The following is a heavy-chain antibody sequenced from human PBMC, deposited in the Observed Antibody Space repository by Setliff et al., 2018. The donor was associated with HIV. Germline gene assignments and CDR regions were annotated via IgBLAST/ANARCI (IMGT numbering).Heavy chain of an antibody. J-gene: IGHJ4*02. Sequence: TSETLSLTCAVYGGSFSGYYWSWIRQPPGKGLEWIGEINHSGSTNYNPSLKSRVTISMVASRNQFSLKVTSVTAADTAVYYCAKGAGFYGDYTFDHWGQGRQVTVSS. V-gene: IGHV4-34*01. CDR2: INHSGST. CDR1: GGSFSGYY. D-gene: IGHD4-17*01. CDR3: AKGAGFYGDYTFDH.